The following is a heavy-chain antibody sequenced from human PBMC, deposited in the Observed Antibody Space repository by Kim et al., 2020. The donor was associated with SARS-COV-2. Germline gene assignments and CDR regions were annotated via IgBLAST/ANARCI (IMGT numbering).Heavy chain of an antibody. J-gene: IGHJ4*02. V-gene: IGHV4-31*02. Sequence: NPTITVRVTKSVDTSKSQFSRKLSSVTAADTAVYYCARAREEPEYYFDDWGQGALVTVSS. D-gene: IGHD1-26*01. CDR3: ARAREEPEYYFDD.